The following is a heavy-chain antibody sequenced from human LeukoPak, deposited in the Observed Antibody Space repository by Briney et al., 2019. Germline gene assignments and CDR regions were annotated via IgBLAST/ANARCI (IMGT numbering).Heavy chain of an antibody. Sequence: ASVKVSCKASGYTFTSYYMHWVRQAPGQGLEWMGIISPSGGSTSYAQKFQGRVTMTRDTSTSTVYMELSSLRSEDTAVYYCAMMPSGIVVVPAAILGDYWGQGTLVTVSS. CDR3: AMMPSGIVVVPAAILGDY. J-gene: IGHJ4*02. D-gene: IGHD2-2*01. CDR2: ISPSGGST. CDR1: GYTFTSYY. V-gene: IGHV1-46*01.